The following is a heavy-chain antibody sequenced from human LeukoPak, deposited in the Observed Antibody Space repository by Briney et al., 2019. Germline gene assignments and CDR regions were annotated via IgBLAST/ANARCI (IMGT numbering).Heavy chain of an antibody. V-gene: IGHV3-30-3*01. J-gene: IGHJ6*02. CDR3: ARDPSPVLRFLEWSNYGMDV. D-gene: IGHD3-3*01. CDR1: GFTFSSYA. CDR2: ISYDGSNK. Sequence: GGSLRLSCAASGFTFSSYAMHWVRQAPGKGLEWVAVISYDGSNKYYADSVKGRFTISRDNSKNTLYLQMNSLRAEDTAVYYCARDPSPVLRFLEWSNYGMDVWGQGTTVTVSS.